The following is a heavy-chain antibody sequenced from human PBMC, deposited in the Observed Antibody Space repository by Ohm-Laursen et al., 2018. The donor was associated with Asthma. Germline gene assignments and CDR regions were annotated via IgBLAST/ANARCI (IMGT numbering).Heavy chain of an antibody. D-gene: IGHD2-15*01. J-gene: IGHJ4*02. V-gene: IGHV3-30*18. Sequence: SLRLSCAASGFTFSSYGMHWVRQAPGKGLEWVAVISYDGSNKYYADSVKGRFTISRDNSKNTLYLQMNSLRAEDTAVYYCAKLTGYCSGGSCYLGSGAQVWGQRTLVTVSS. CDR3: AKLTGYCSGGSCYLGSGAQV. CDR1: GFTFSSYG. CDR2: ISYDGSNK.